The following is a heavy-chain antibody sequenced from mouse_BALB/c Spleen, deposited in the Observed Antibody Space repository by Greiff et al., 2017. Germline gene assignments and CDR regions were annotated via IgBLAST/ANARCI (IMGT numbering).Heavy chain of an antibody. J-gene: IGHJ1*01. Sequence: EVKVVESGAELVKPGASVKLSCTASGFNIKDTYMHWVKQRPEQGLEWIGRIDPANGNTKYDPKFQGKATITADTSSNTAYLQLSSLTSEDTAVYYCARWGYDWYFDVWGAGTTVTVSS. CDR3: ARWGYDWYFDV. D-gene: IGHD2-2*01. CDR1: GFNIKDTY. V-gene: IGHV14-3*02. CDR2: IDPANGNT.